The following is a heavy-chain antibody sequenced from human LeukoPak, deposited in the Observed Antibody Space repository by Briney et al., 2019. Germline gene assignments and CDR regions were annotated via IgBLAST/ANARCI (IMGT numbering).Heavy chain of an antibody. CDR1: GFTFSSYA. Sequence: GGSLRLSCAASGFTFSSYAMSWVRQAPGKGLEWVSAISGSGGSTYYADSVKGRFTISRDNSKNTLYLQMNSLRAEDTAVYYCLPPVTYDLLTKRIDYWGQGTLVTVSS. V-gene: IGHV3-23*01. CDR2: ISGSGGST. D-gene: IGHD3-9*01. CDR3: LPPVTYDLLTKRIDY. J-gene: IGHJ4*02.